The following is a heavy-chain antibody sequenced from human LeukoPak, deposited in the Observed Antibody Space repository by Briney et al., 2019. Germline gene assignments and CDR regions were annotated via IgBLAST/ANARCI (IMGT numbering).Heavy chain of an antibody. J-gene: IGHJ5*02. CDR1: GVSISSYY. D-gene: IGHD4-17*01. CDR3: ARVHLVNPGPDGDDWFDP. Sequence: SETLSLTCTVSGVSISSYYRSWIRQPAGKGLEWVGRIYTSGSNNYDPSLKSRGTMSLDTSKNHSSLKLSCVTAADTAVYYCARVHLVNPGPDGDDWFDPWGQGTLVTVSS. V-gene: IGHV4-4*07. CDR2: IYTSGSN.